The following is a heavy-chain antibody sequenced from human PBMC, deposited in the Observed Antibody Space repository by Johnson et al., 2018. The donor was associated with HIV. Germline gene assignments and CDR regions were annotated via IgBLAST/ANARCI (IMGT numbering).Heavy chain of an antibody. Sequence: MQLVESGGGVVRPGGSLRLSCAASGFTFDDYGMSWVRQAPGKGLEWVSGINWNGGSTGYADSVKGRFTISRDNAKNSLYLQMNSLRAEDTAVYYCAREWGVITFGGVIPRNAFDIWGQGTMVTVSS. CDR3: AREWGVITFGGVIPRNAFDI. D-gene: IGHD3-16*02. V-gene: IGHV3-20*04. CDR2: INWNGGST. CDR1: GFTFDDYG. J-gene: IGHJ3*02.